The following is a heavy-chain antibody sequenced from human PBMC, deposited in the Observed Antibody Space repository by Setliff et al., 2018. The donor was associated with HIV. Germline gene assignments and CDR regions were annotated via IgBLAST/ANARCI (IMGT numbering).Heavy chain of an antibody. V-gene: IGHV3-7*04. CDR1: GFTFSSYW. CDR3: ARDDSNGNTDAFDI. CDR2: IKQDGSKA. Sequence: LSLSCAASGFTFSSYWMSWVRQAPGKGLEWVADIKQDGSKAYYMDSVKGRFTISRDNPKNSLYLQMTSLRAEDTAVYYCARDDSNGNTDAFDIWGQGTTVTVSS. D-gene: IGHD5-18*01. J-gene: IGHJ3*02.